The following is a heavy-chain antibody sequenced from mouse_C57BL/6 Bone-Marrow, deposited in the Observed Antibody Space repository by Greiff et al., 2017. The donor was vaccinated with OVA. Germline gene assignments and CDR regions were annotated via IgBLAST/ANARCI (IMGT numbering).Heavy chain of an antibody. V-gene: IGHV5-4*03. D-gene: IGHD1-1*01. CDR3: ARGDGSSLFDY. CDR1: GFTFSSYA. J-gene: IGHJ2*01. CDR2: ISDGGSYT. Sequence: EVKLMESGGGLVKPGGSLKLSCAASGFTFSSYAMSWVRQTPEKRLEWVATISDGGSYTYYPDNVKGRFTISRDNAKNNLYLQMSHLKSEDTAMYYCARGDGSSLFDYWGQGTTLTVSS.